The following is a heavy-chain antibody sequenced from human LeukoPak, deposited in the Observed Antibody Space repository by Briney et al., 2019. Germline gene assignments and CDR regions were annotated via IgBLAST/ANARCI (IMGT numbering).Heavy chain of an antibody. CDR2: ISAYNGNT. CDR3: AREVVVAANLVVRWFDP. J-gene: IGHJ5*02. D-gene: IGHD2-15*01. CDR1: GYSFTSYG. V-gene: IGHV1-18*01. Sequence: ASVTVSCTASGYSFTSYGISWVRQAPGQGLEWMGWISAYNGNTNYAQKLQGRVTMTTDTSTSTAYMELRSLRSDDTAVYYCAREVVVAANLVVRWFDPWGQGTLVTVSS.